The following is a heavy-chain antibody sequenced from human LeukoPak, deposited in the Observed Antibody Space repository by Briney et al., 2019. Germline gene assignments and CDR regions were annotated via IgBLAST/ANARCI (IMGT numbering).Heavy chain of an antibody. D-gene: IGHD3-3*01. CDR2: IKSRTDGGTT. V-gene: IGHV3-15*01. Sequence: GGSLRLSCAVSGFTSSDARMIWVRQAPGKGLEWVGRIKSRTDGGTTDYTAPVKGRFTISRDDSGNTLYLQMNSLKTEDTAVYYCSTDWSGGGDHWSQGTLVTVSS. CDR1: GFTSSDAR. J-gene: IGHJ4*02. CDR3: STDWSGGGDH.